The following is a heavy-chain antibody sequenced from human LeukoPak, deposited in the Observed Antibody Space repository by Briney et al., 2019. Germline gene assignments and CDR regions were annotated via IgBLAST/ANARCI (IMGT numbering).Heavy chain of an antibody. CDR1: GYTFTGHY. CDR2: INPNSGGT. J-gene: IGHJ4*02. V-gene: IGHV1-2*02. D-gene: IGHD3-10*01. Sequence: ASVKVSCKASGYTFTGHYMHWVRQAPGQGLEWMGWINPNSGGTNYAQKFQGRVTMTRDTSISTAYMELSRLRSDGTAVYYCARVGYGSGRQFDYWGQGTLVTVSS. CDR3: ARVGYGSGRQFDY.